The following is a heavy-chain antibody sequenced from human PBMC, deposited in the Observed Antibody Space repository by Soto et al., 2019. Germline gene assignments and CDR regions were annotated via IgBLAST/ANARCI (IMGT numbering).Heavy chain of an antibody. V-gene: IGHV3-33*01. Sequence: GGSLRLSCAASGFTFSSYGMHWVRQAPGKGLEWVAVIWYDGSNKYYADSVKGRFTISRDNSKNTLYLQMNSLRAEDTAVYYCAREATYYYDSSGYKSPSYGMDVWGQGTTVTVSS. CDR3: AREATYYYDSSGYKSPSYGMDV. D-gene: IGHD3-22*01. J-gene: IGHJ6*02. CDR2: IWYDGSNK. CDR1: GFTFSSYG.